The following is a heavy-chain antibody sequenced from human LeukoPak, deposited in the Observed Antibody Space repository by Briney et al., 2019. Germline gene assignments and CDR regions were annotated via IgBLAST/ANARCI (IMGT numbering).Heavy chain of an antibody. V-gene: IGHV1-2*02. Sequence: GAPVKVSCKSSGYTFTGYYRHWVRQAPGQGLEWMGWINPNSGGTNYAQKFQGRVTMNRDTSISTAYMELSRLRSDDTAVYYCARTEFGEVDYWGQGTLVTVSS. D-gene: IGHD3-10*01. CDR1: GYTFTGYY. CDR2: INPNSGGT. J-gene: IGHJ4*02. CDR3: ARTEFGEVDY.